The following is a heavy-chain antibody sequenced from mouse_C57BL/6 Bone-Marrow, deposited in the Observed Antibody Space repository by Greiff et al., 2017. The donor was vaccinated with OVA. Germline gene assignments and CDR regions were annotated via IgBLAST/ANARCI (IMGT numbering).Heavy chain of an antibody. V-gene: IGHV2-2*01. J-gene: IGHJ4*01. Sequence: QVQLQQSGPGLVQPSQSLSITCTASGFSLTSYGVHWVRQSPGKGLEWLGVIRSGGSTDYYAAFISRLCLIKDNSKSEVVLKMNSLQADDTAIYYCARTMTTVVAGDAMDYWGQGTSVTVSS. CDR2: IRSGGST. CDR1: GFSLTSYG. D-gene: IGHD1-1*01. CDR3: ARTMTTVVAGDAMDY.